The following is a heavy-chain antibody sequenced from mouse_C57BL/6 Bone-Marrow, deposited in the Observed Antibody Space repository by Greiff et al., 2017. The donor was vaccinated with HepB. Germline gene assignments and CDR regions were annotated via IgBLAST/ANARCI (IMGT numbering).Heavy chain of an antibody. CDR3: AREVYYYGRRGYFDV. D-gene: IGHD1-1*01. V-gene: IGHV1-82*01. CDR1: GYAFSSSW. CDR2: IYPGDGDT. Sequence: VHLVESGPELVKPGASVKISCKASGYAFSSSWMNWVKQRPGKGLEWIGRIYPGDGDTNYNGKFKGKATLTADKSSSTAYMQLSSLTSEDSAVYICAREVYYYGRRGYFDVWGTGTTVTVSS. J-gene: IGHJ1*03.